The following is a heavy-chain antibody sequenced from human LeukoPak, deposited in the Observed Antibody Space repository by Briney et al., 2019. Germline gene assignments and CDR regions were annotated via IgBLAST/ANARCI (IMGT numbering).Heavy chain of an antibody. J-gene: IGHJ6*02. D-gene: IGHD6-13*01. V-gene: IGHV4-39*07. CDR3: ARARAAVLPYYGMDV. Sequence: PSETLSLTCTVSGGSISSSSYYWGWIRQPPGKGLEWIGSIYYSGSTYYNPSLKSRVTISVDTSKNQFSLKLSSVTAADTAVYYCARARAAVLPYYGMDVWGQGTTVTVSS. CDR1: GGSISSSSYY. CDR2: IYYSGST.